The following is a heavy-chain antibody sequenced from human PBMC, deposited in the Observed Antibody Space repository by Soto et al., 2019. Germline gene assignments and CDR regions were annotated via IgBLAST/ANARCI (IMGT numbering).Heavy chain of an antibody. CDR2: ISGSGGST. Sequence: GGSLRLSCAASGFTFSSYAMSWVRQAPGKGLEWVSAISGSGGSTYYADSVKGRFTISRDNSKNTLYLQMNSLRAEDTAVYYCAKDRLRGAHIVVVVAYYMDVWGKGTTVTVSS. J-gene: IGHJ6*03. CDR3: AKDRLRGAHIVVVVAYYMDV. V-gene: IGHV3-23*01. CDR1: GFTFSSYA. D-gene: IGHD2-15*01.